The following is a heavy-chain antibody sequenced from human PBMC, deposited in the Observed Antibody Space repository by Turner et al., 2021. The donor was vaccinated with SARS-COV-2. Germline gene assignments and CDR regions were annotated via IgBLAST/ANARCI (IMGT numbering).Heavy chain of an antibody. CDR1: GFTFSNYW. D-gene: IGHD2-21*02. CDR2: IKEDGSEK. CDR3: ARPTSCGGDCYYFDL. J-gene: IGHJ2*01. V-gene: IGHV3-7*03. Sequence: EVQLVESGGGLVQPGGSLRLSCAASGFTFSNYWMSWVRQAPGKGLEWVANIKEDGSEKYYVDSVKGRFTISRDNAKNSLYLQMNSLRAEDTAVYYCARPTSCGGDCYYFDLWGRGTLVTVSS.